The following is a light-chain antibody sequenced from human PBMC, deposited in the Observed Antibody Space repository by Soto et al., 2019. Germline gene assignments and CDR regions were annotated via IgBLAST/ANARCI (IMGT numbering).Light chain of an antibody. V-gene: IGKV3-20*01. CDR2: GAS. CDR3: QQYGSSPSIT. CDR1: QSVTNY. J-gene: IGKJ5*01. Sequence: EIFLTQSPDTLSLSPGERATLSCRATQSVTNYIAWYQQRPGQAPRLLIYGASSRATGIPDRFIGSGSGTDFTLIISKLEPEDFAVYYCQQYGSSPSITFGQGTRLEIK.